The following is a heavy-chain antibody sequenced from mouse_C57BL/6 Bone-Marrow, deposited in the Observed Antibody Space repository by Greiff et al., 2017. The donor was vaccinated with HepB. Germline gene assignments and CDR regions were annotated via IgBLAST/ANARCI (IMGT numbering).Heavy chain of an antibody. D-gene: IGHD1-1*01. Sequence: EVHLVESGGDLVKPGGSLKLSCAASGFTFSSYGMSWVRQTPDKRLEWVATISSGGSYTYYPDSVKGRFTISRDNAKNTLYLQMSSLKSEDTAMYYCARLYYYGSSYDWYFDVWGTGTTVTVSS. CDR1: GFTFSSYG. CDR3: ARLYYYGSSYDWYFDV. V-gene: IGHV5-6*01. CDR2: ISSGGSYT. J-gene: IGHJ1*03.